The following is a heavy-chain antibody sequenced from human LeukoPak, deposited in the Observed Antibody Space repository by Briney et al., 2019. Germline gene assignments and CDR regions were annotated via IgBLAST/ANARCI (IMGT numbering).Heavy chain of an antibody. D-gene: IGHD3-10*01. V-gene: IGHV4-59*12. Sequence: SETLSLTCTVSGGSISSYYWSWIRQPPGKGLEWIGYIYYSGSTNYNPSLKSRVTISVDTSKNQFSLKLSSVTAADTAVYYCARGVGSGSYYGIDYWGQGTLVIVSS. J-gene: IGHJ4*02. CDR1: GGSISSYY. CDR3: ARGVGSGSYYGIDY. CDR2: IYYSGST.